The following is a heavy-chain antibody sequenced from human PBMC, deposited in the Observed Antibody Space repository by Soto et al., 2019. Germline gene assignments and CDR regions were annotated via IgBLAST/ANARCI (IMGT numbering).Heavy chain of an antibody. J-gene: IGHJ3*01. Sequence: EVQLVESGGGLVKPGGSLRLSCAASGFTFNIYTMNWVRQAPGKGLEWVSSISSSSAYIYYADSVKGRFTISRDNAENSLFLQRNRLTAGDTAVYYCARDSSLFCTGGTCYLQDAFDVWGQGTVVTVSS. CDR3: ARDSSLFCTGGTCYLQDAFDV. CDR2: ISSSSAYI. V-gene: IGHV3-21*02. CDR1: GFTFNIYT. D-gene: IGHD2-15*01.